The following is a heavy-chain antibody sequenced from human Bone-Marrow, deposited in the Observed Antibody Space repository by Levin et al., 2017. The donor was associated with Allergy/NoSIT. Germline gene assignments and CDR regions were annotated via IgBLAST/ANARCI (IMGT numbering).Heavy chain of an antibody. CDR2: ITRRSDYM. D-gene: IGHD6-19*01. J-gene: IGHJ4*02. V-gene: IGHV3-21*01. Sequence: GGSLRLSCAASGFNFSTYNMNWVRQTPGKGLEWVSSITRRSDYMYYADSVKGRFTISRDNAKHSLYLQMNSLRVDDTAVYYCARDRAASAVAGPYYFDYWGQGTLVTVSS. CDR1: GFNFSTYN. CDR3: ARDRAASAVAGPYYFDY.